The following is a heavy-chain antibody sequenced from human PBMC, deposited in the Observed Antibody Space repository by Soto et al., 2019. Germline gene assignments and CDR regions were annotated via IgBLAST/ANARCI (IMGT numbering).Heavy chain of an antibody. CDR3: DKHYCSTTTCYFFDY. Sequence: PSETLSLTCTVSGDSISGYYWSWIRQPPGKGLEWTGYIYYTGSTNYNPSLKSRVTISVDTSKNQFSLKLTSVTAADTAVYFCDKHYCSTTTCYFFDYWGQGTLVTVYS. CDR1: GDSISGYY. CDR2: IYYTGST. D-gene: IGHD2-2*01. V-gene: IGHV4-59*01. J-gene: IGHJ4*02.